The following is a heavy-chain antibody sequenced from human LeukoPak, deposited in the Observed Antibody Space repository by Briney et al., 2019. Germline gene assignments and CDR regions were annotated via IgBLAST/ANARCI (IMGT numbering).Heavy chain of an antibody. CDR3: ASGYDKGGRDY. D-gene: IGHD5-12*01. CDR2: FSGSGDST. J-gene: IGHJ4*02. CDR1: GFTFSSSA. Sequence: GGSLRLSCAASGFTFSSSAMNWVRQAPGKGLEWVSGFSGSGDSTHYADSVKGRFTISRDISKNTLYLQMNSLRAEDTAVYYCASGYDKGGRDYWGQGTLVTVSS. V-gene: IGHV3-23*01.